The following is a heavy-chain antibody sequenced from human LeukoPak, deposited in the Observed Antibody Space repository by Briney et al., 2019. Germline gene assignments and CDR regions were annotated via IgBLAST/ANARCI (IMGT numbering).Heavy chain of an antibody. D-gene: IGHD6-19*01. CDR2: MNPNSGNT. V-gene: IGHV1-8*01. CDR3: ARGRAVAGIHAFDI. J-gene: IGHJ3*02. Sequence: ASVKVSCKASGHTFTSYDINWVRQATGQGLEWMGWMNPNSGNTGYAQKFQGRVTMTRNTSISTAYMELSSLRSEDTAVYYCARGRAVAGIHAFDIWGQGTMVTVSS. CDR1: GHTFTSYD.